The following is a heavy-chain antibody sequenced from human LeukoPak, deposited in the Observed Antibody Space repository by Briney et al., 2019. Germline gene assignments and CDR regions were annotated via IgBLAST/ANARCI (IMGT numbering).Heavy chain of an antibody. CDR2: IYTSGST. CDR3: ARHPSMATVFDY. D-gene: IGHD5-24*01. J-gene: IGHJ4*02. V-gene: IGHV4-61*02. Sequence: SETLSLTCTVSGGSISSGSYYWSWIRQPAGKGLEWIGRIYTSGSTNYNPSLKSRVTISVDTSKNQFSLKLSSVTAADTAVYYCARHPSMATVFDYWGQGTLVTVSS. CDR1: GGSISSGSYY.